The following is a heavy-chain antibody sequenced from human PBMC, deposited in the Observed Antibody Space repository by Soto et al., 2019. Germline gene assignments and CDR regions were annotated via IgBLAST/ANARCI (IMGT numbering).Heavy chain of an antibody. V-gene: IGHV3-30*18. Sequence: QVQLVESGGCVVQPGRSLRLSCAASGFTFSSYGMYWVSQAPGKRLEWVAIISYDGSNTYYADSVKGRFTISRDNSKNTLYLQMNSLRAEDTSVYYCAKEGGLSGSYYISSSYYFDYWGQGTLVTVSS. CDR3: AKEGGLSGSYYISSSYYFDY. CDR2: ISYDGSNT. J-gene: IGHJ4*02. D-gene: IGHD1-26*01. CDR1: GFTFSSYG.